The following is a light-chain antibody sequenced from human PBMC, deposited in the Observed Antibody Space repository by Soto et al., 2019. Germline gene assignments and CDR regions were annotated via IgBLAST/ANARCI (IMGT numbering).Light chain of an antibody. J-gene: IGLJ1*01. CDR1: TSDVGGFDY. V-gene: IGLV2-14*03. CDR3: SSYTTTGTQV. CDR2: DVS. Sequence: QSVLTQPAAVSGSPGQSITVSCTGTTSDVGGFDYVSRYQQHPGKAPKLMIFDVSNRPSGVSDRFSGSKSGNTASLTISGLQAEDEADYYCSSYTTTGTQVFGTGTKVTVL.